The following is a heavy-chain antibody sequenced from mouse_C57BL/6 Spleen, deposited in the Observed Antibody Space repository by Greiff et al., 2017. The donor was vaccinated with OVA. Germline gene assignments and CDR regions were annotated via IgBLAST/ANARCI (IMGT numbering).Heavy chain of an antibody. J-gene: IGHJ2*01. V-gene: IGHV1-64*01. CDR2: IHPNSGST. CDR3: ARDYYGSSYGDY. D-gene: IGHD1-1*01. Sequence: QVQLQQPGAELVKPGASVTLSCKASGYTFTSYWMHWVKQRPGQGLEWIGMIHPNSGSTNSNEKFKSKATLTVDKSSSTAYMPLSSLTSEDSAVYYCARDYYGSSYGDYWGQGTTLTVSS. CDR1: GYTFTSYW.